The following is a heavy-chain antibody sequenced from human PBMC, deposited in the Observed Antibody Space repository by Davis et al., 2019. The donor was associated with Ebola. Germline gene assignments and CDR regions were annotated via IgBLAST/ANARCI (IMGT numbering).Heavy chain of an antibody. D-gene: IGHD3-3*01. Sequence: GEFLKISCAASEFTFSGYAMSWVRQAPGKGLEWVSAISGSGGSTYYAGSVKGRFTISRDNSKNTLYLQMNSLRAEDTAVYYCAKGNVTIFGVAPDYYGMDVWGKGTTVTVSS. J-gene: IGHJ6*04. CDR3: AKGNVTIFGVAPDYYGMDV. V-gene: IGHV3-23*01. CDR2: ISGSGGST. CDR1: EFTFSGYA.